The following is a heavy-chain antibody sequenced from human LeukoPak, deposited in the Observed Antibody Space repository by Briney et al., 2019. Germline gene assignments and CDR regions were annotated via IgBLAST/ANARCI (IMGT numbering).Heavy chain of an antibody. J-gene: IGHJ4*02. V-gene: IGHV1-2*02. CDR2: INPNSGGT. D-gene: IGHD3-10*01. CDR1: GYTFTGYY. CDR3: ARDRDNGSGIFDY. Sequence: ASVKVSCKASGYTFTGYYMHWVRQAPGQGLEWMGWINPNSGGTNYAQKFQGRVTMTRDTSISTAYMELNRLRSDDTAVYYCARDRDNGSGIFDYWGQGTLVTVSS.